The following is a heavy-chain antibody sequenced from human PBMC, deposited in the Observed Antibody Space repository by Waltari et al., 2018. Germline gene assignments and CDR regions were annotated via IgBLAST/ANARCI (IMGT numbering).Heavy chain of an antibody. V-gene: IGHV4-30-4*08. D-gene: IGHD3-3*01. J-gene: IGHJ5*02. CDR2: IYYSGST. Sequence: QVQLQESGPGLVKPSQTLSLTCTVSGGSISSGDYYWSWIRQPPGKGLEWIGYIYYSGSTYYTPSLKSRVTISVDTSKNQFSLKLSSVTAADTAVYYCARSPLRDFWSGPDWFDPWGQGTLVTVSS. CDR3: ARSPLRDFWSGPDWFDP. CDR1: GGSISSGDYY.